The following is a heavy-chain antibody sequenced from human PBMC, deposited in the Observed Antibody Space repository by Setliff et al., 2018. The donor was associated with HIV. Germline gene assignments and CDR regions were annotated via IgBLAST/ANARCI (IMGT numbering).Heavy chain of an antibody. Sequence: SETLSLTCTVSGYSISSGYYWGWIRQPPGKGLEWIGSIYHSGSTYYNPSLKSRVTISVDTSKNQFSLKLSSVTAADTAVYYCASRTGVGYWGQGTLVTVSS. CDR1: GYSISSGYY. CDR2: IYHSGST. D-gene: IGHD7-27*01. J-gene: IGHJ4*02. V-gene: IGHV4-38-2*02. CDR3: ASRTGVGY.